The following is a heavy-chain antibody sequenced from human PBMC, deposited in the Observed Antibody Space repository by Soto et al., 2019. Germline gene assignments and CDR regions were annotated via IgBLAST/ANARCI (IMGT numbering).Heavy chain of an antibody. CDR3: ARDKLYYNDISGRPLNAFDV. CDR1: GFNFRNYG. D-gene: IGHD3-22*01. V-gene: IGHV3-48*01. J-gene: IGHJ3*01. Sequence: GGSLRLSCAASGFNFRNYGMNWVRQAPGKGLEWVSYIGIGSSTKYYADSVKGRFTISRDNAKNSLYLQMNSLRAEDTAVYYCARDKLYYNDISGRPLNAFDVWGQGTMVTVSS. CDR2: IGIGSSTK.